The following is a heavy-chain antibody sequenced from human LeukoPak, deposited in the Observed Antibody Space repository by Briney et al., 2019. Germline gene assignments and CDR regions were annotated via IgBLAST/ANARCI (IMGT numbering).Heavy chain of an antibody. CDR2: IYHSGST. J-gene: IGHJ5*02. V-gene: IGHV4-30-2*01. Sequence: SETLSLTCAVSGGSISSGGYSWRWIRQPPGKGLEWSGYIYHSGSTYYNPSLKSRVTISVDRSKNQFSLKLSSVTAADTAVYYCATYRDYYGSGSYGNWFDPWGQGTLVTVSS. CDR3: ATYRDYYGSGSYGNWFDP. D-gene: IGHD3-10*01. CDR1: GGSISSGGYS.